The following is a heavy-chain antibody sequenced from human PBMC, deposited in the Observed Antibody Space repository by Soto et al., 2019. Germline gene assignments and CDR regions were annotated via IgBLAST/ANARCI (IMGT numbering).Heavy chain of an antibody. V-gene: IGHV3-23*01. Sequence: QFLESGGDLVQPGGSLRVHCVASGFTFGDYAMSWVRQAPGKGLEWVSSGGGGGSDTYYAASVKGRFTISRDNSKSTLYLQMNNLRVEDTAVYYCAKDAVPYNGKWDWFDTWGQGTLVIVSS. CDR2: GGGGGSDT. J-gene: IGHJ5*02. CDR1: GFTFGDYA. D-gene: IGHD1-20*01. CDR3: AKDAVPYNGKWDWFDT.